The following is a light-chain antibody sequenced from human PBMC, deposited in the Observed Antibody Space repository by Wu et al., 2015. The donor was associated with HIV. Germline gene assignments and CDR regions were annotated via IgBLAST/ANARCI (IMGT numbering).Light chain of an antibody. CDR1: QSVGSTN. CDR3: QRSGT. V-gene: IGKV3-20*01. J-gene: IGKJ1*01. CDR2: GAS. Sequence: EIVLTQSPGTLSLSPGERATLSCRASQSVGSTNLAWYQQSPGQAPRLLIYGASSRATGIPDRFSGSGSGTDFTLTISRLQPEDFAVYYCQRSGTFGQGTKVEIK.